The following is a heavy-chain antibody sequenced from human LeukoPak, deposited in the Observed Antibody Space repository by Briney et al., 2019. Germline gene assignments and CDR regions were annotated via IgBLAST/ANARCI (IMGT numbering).Heavy chain of an antibody. V-gene: IGHV4-34*01. D-gene: IGHD5-12*01. J-gene: IGHJ4*02. CDR1: GGSFSGYY. CDR3: ARGEGGFSRRMCY. Sequence: SETLSLTCAAYGGSFSGYYWSWIRQPPGKGLERIGEINHSGSTNYNPSLKSRVTISVDTSKNQFSLKLSSVTAADTAVYYCARGEGGFSRRMCYWGQGTLVTVSS. CDR2: INHSGST.